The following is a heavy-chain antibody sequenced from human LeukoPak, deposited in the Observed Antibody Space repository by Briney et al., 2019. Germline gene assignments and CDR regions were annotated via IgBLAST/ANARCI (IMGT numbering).Heavy chain of an antibody. J-gene: IGHJ4*02. CDR3: ARPIYGARDPTPVAY. CDR1: GYSFTSYW. Sequence: GGSLKISCKGYGYSFTSYWIVGVRQMPGKGVEWMGIIYPGDSDTRYSPSFQGQVTISAAKSISTAYLQWSSLKASDTAMYYCARPIYGARDPTPVAYWGQGALVTVSS. CDR2: IYPGDSDT. V-gene: IGHV5-51*01. D-gene: IGHD4-17*01.